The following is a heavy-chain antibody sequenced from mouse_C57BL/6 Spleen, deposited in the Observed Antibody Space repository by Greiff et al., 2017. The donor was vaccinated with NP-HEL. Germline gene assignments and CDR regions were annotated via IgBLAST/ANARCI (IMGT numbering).Heavy chain of an antibody. CDR2: IYPGDGDT. CDR3: APGDGSSSRYFDV. J-gene: IGHJ1*03. V-gene: IGHV1-82*01. D-gene: IGHD1-1*01. Sequence: QVQLQQSGPELVKPGASVTISCKASGYAFSSSWMNWVKQRPGKGLEWIGRIYPGDGDTNYNGKFKGKATLTADKSSSTAYMQLSSLTSEDSAVYFCAPGDGSSSRYFDVWGTGTTVTVSS. CDR1: GYAFSSSW.